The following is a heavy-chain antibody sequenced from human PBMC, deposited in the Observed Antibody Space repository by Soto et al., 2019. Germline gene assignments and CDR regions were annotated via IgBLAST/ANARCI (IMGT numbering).Heavy chain of an antibody. CDR3: ATSSDWSPLLDY. J-gene: IGHJ4*02. V-gene: IGHV1-2*02. Sequence: ASVKVSCKASEHTFTGYYLHWVRQAPGQGLEWMGWINPNGGGTIYAQKFQGRLTMTRDTSITTAYMELTRLRADDTAFYFCATSSDWSPLLDYWGQGTLVTVSS. D-gene: IGHD6-19*01. CDR1: EHTFTGYY. CDR2: INPNGGGT.